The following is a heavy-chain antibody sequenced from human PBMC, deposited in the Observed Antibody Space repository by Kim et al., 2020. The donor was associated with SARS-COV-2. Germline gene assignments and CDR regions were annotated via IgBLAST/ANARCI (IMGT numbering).Heavy chain of an antibody. CDR1: GGSISSSSYY. Sequence: SETLSLTCTVSGGSISSSSYYWGWIRQPPGKGLEWIGSIYYSGSTYYNPSLKSRVTISVDTSKNQFSLKLSSVTAADTAVYYCARHEGRDCSSTSCLMTFDYWGQGTLVTVSS. V-gene: IGHV4-39*01. CDR2: IYYSGST. J-gene: IGHJ4*02. CDR3: ARHEGRDCSSTSCLMTFDY. D-gene: IGHD2-2*01.